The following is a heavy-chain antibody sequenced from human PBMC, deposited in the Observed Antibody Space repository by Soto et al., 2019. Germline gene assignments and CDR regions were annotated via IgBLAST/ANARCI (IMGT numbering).Heavy chain of an antibody. Sequence: PSETLSLTCTVSGGSISSSSYCWGWIRQPPGKGLEWIGSIYYSGSTYYNPSLKSRVTISVDTSKNQFSLKLSSVTAADTAVYYCARHQTKFRVLRFLEWLPGGNWFDPWGQGTLVTVSS. CDR2: IYYSGST. CDR1: GGSISSSSYC. J-gene: IGHJ5*02. CDR3: ARHQTKFRVLRFLEWLPGGNWFDP. D-gene: IGHD3-3*01. V-gene: IGHV4-39*01.